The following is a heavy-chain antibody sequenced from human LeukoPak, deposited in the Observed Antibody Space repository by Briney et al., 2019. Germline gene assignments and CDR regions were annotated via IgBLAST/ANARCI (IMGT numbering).Heavy chain of an antibody. CDR3: ARDKYGGNLYYHFDY. J-gene: IGHJ4*02. V-gene: IGHV1-2*02. CDR2: INPNSGGT. D-gene: IGHD4-23*01. Sequence: GASVKVSCRASGYTFTGYYMHWVRQAPGQGLEWMGWINPNSGGTNYAQKFQGRVTMTRDTSISTVYMEPSRLRSDDTAVYYCARDKYGGNLYYHFDYWGQGTLVTVSS. CDR1: GYTFTGYY.